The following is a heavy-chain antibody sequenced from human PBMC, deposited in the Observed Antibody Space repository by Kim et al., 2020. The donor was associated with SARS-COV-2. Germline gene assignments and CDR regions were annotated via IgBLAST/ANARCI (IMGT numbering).Heavy chain of an antibody. Sequence: ASVKVSCKASGYTFTSYAMHWVRQAPGQRLEWMGWINAGNGNTKYSQKFQGRVTITRDTSASTAYMELSSLRSEDTAVYYCARDPGSSWYSFDYWGQGTLVTVSS. J-gene: IGHJ4*02. CDR2: INAGNGNT. V-gene: IGHV1-3*01. CDR1: GYTFTSYA. CDR3: ARDPGSSWYSFDY. D-gene: IGHD6-13*01.